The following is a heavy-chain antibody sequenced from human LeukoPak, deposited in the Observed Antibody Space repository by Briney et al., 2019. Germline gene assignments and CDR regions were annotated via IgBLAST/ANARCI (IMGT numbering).Heavy chain of an antibody. Sequence: GGSLRLSCAASGFTFSSYSMNWVRQAPGKGLEWVSSINTRGSGEYYEDSVKGRFTISRDNARNTLFLQMNSLRAEDTAVYYCAGNSPGFDSWGQGTLVTVSS. CDR3: AGNSPGFDS. V-gene: IGHV3-21*01. CDR1: GFTFSSYS. D-gene: IGHD2-21*01. J-gene: IGHJ4*02. CDR2: INTRGSGE.